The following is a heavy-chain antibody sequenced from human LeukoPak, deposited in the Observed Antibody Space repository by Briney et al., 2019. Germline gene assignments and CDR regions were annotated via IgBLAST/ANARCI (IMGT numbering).Heavy chain of an antibody. J-gene: IGHJ3*02. Sequence: GGSLRLSCAASGFTFSSYAINWVRQAPGKGLEWVSAISGSGGSTYYADSVKGRFTISRDNSKNTLYLQMNSLRAEDTAVYYCAKKDHYYDSSGYLDAFDIWGQGTMVTVSS. CDR2: ISGSGGST. D-gene: IGHD3-22*01. CDR1: GFTFSSYA. V-gene: IGHV3-23*01. CDR3: AKKDHYYDSSGYLDAFDI.